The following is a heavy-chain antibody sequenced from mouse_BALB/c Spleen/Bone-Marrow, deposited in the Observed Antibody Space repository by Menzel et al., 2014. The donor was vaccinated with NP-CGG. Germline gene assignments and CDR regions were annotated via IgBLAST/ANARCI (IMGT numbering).Heavy chain of an antibody. V-gene: IGHV5-12-1*01. D-gene: IGHD2-2*01. J-gene: IGHJ4*01. CDR3: ARQRGYAYAMDY. CDR2: ISSGGINT. Sequence: EVQLVESGGGLVKPGGSLKLSCAASGFAFSGYDMSWVRQTPEKRLEWVAYISSGGINTYYPDSVKGRFTISRDNAKNTLYLQMNSRKSEDTAMYYCARQRGYAYAMDYWGQGTSVTVSS. CDR1: GFAFSGYD.